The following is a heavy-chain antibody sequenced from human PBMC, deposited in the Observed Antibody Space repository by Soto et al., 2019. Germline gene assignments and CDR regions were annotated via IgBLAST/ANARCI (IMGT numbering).Heavy chain of an antibody. V-gene: IGHV1-69*01. D-gene: IGHD2-15*01. CDR2: IIPMFAAT. J-gene: IGHJ5*02. Sequence: QVQLAQSGAEMTKPGSSVKVSCRASGGSFSDFAFSWVRQAPGQGLEWMGGIIPMFAATKYAQRLQDRVTITADESTNTVYLGLNSPTPEATAFYHCARGAFVALPAALPPYPASTNSRFAPGGQGPLVT. CDR1: GGSFSDFA. CDR3: ARGAFVALPAALPPYPASTNSRFAP.